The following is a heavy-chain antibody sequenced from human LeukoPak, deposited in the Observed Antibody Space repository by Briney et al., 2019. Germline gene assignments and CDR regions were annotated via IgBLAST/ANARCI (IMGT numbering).Heavy chain of an antibody. CDR2: INPNSGAT. V-gene: IGHV1-2*02. D-gene: IGHD2-2*01. CDR3: ARRYQLLSLDS. CDR1: GYTFIDYY. Sequence: ASVKVSCKASGYTFIDYYMHWVRQAPGQGLEWMGWINPNSGATKYAQKFQGRVTMTRDTSISTAYMELNRLTSDDTAVYYCARRYQLLSLDSWGQGALVTVSS. J-gene: IGHJ4*02.